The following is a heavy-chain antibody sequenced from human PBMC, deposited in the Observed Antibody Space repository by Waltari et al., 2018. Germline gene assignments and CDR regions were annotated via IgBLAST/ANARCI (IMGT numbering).Heavy chain of an antibody. CDR1: GSTFTSYA. J-gene: IGHJ6*02. CDR3: ASPSSFDYYYGMDV. D-gene: IGHD3-10*01. Sequence: QVQLVQSGAEVKKPGASVKVSCKASGSTFTSYAMHWVRQAPGQRLEWMGWINASNVNRKYSLKCKGRVTITRETSASTAYMELRSLRSEDTAVYYCASPSSFDYYYGMDVWGQGTTVTVSS. CDR2: INASNVNR. V-gene: IGHV1-3*01.